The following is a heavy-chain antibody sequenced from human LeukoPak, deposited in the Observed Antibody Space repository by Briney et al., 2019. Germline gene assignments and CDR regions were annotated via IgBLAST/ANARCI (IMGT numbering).Heavy chain of an antibody. CDR1: GGSISSSNYY. CDR3: ARATDMVRGVVGAFDI. J-gene: IGHJ3*02. V-gene: IGHV4-39*07. Sequence: SETLSLTCTVSGGSISSSNYYWGWIRQPPGKGLEWIGSIYYSGSTYYNPSLKSRVTISIDTSKKKFSLKVSSVTAADTAVYYCARATDMVRGVVGAFDIWGQGTEVTVSS. D-gene: IGHD3-10*01. CDR2: IYYSGST.